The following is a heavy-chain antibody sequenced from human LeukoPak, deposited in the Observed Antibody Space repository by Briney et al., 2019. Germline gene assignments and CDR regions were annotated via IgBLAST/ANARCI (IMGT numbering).Heavy chain of an antibody. V-gene: IGHV4-31*03. CDR2: IYYSGST. Sequence: PSQTLSLTCTVSGGSISSGGYYWSWIRQHPGKGLEWIGYIYYSGSTYYNPSLKSRVTIPVDTSKNQFSLKLSSVTAADTAVYYCARARKASIVVVRYYFDYWGQGTLVTVSS. D-gene: IGHD3-22*01. CDR3: ARARKASIVVVRYYFDY. CDR1: GGSISSGGYY. J-gene: IGHJ4*02.